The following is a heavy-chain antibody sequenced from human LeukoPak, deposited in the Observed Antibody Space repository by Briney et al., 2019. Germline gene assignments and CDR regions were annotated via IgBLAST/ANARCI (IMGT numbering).Heavy chain of an antibody. CDR3: ARLDPRDGYRGY. Sequence: SETLSLTCTVSGVSISSHYWSWIRQPPGKGLEWIGYIYYSGSTNYNPSLKSRVTISVDTSKNQFSLKLSPVAAADTAVYYCARLDPRDGYRGYWGQGTLVTVSS. CDR1: GVSISSHY. CDR2: IYYSGST. J-gene: IGHJ4*02. D-gene: IGHD5-24*01. V-gene: IGHV4-59*11.